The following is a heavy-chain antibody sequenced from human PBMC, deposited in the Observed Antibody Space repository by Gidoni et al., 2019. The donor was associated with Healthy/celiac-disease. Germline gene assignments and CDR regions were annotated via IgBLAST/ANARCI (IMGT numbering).Heavy chain of an antibody. D-gene: IGHD3-22*01. Sequence: QVQLVESGGGLVKPGGSLSLSCAASGFTFSDYYMSWIRQAPGKGLEGVSYISSSGSTIYYADSVKGRFTISRDNAKNSLYLQMNSLRAEDTAVYYCARERTYYYDSSGQKRGAFDIWGQGTMVTVSS. CDR3: ARERTYYYDSSGQKRGAFDI. CDR1: GFTFSDYY. J-gene: IGHJ3*02. CDR2: ISSSGSTI. V-gene: IGHV3-11*01.